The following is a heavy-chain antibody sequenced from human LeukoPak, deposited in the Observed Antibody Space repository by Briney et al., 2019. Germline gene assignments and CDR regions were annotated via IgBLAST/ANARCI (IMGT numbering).Heavy chain of an antibody. CDR1: GFTVSSNY. Sequence: PGGSLRLSCAASGFTVSSNYMSRVRQAPGKGLEWVAVIYSGGSTYYADSVKGRFTISRDNSKNTLYLQMNSLRAEDTAVYYCAKDWGTDSSGYLDYWGQGTLVTVSS. D-gene: IGHD3-22*01. CDR2: IYSGGST. CDR3: AKDWGTDSSGYLDY. V-gene: IGHV3-53*05. J-gene: IGHJ4*02.